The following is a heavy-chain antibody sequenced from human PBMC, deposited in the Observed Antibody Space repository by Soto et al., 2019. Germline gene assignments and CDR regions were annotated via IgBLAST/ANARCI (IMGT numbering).Heavy chain of an antibody. D-gene: IGHD3-10*01. CDR2: IRSSSSTI. V-gene: IGHV3-48*02. CDR1: GFTFSSYS. Sequence: GGSLRLSCAASGFTFSSYSMNWVRQAPGKGLEWVSYIRSSSSTIYYADSVKGRFTISRDNAKNSLYLQMNSLRDEDTAVYYCAIDQVAGVLWFGELLYPTYYYGMDVWGQGTTVTVSS. J-gene: IGHJ6*02. CDR3: AIDQVAGVLWFGELLYPTYYYGMDV.